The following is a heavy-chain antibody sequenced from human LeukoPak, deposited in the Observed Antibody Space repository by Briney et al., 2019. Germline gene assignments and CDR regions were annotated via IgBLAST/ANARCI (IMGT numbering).Heavy chain of an antibody. CDR3: ARRARYCTSTSCDPIGAFDI. D-gene: IGHD2-2*01. J-gene: IGHJ3*02. V-gene: IGHV3-7*01. CDR1: GFTFSAYW. CDR2: IRLDGSEN. Sequence: PGGSLRLSCVASGFTFSAYWMTWVRQAPGKGLDWVANIRLDGSENYYVDSVRGRFTISRDNAKNSLYLQMNSLRAEGTAVYYCARRARYCTSTSCDPIGAFDIWGQGTMVTVSS.